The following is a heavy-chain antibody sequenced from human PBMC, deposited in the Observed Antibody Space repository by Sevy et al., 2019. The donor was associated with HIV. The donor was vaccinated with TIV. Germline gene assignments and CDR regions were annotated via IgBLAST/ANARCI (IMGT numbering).Heavy chain of an antibody. CDR2: FDPEDGET. CDR3: ATALGDQLPFDF. D-gene: IGHD3-16*01. Sequence: ASVKVSCKVSEYTLTELSMHWVRQAPGKGLEWMGGFDPEDGETIYAQKFQGRVTMTKDTSTGTAYMELSSLRSEDTAVYYCATALGDQLPFDFWGQGTLVTVSS. V-gene: IGHV1-24*01. CDR1: EYTLTELS. J-gene: IGHJ4*02.